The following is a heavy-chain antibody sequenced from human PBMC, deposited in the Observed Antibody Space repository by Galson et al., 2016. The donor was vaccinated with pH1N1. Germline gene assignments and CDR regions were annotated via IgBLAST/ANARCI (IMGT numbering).Heavy chain of an antibody. CDR3: ARDTGA. V-gene: IGHV3-53*01. CDR1: GVTVSNNY. CDR2: IYSGGDT. D-gene: IGHD7-27*01. Sequence: SLRLSCAASGVTVSNNYMSWVRQAPGKGLEWVSCIYSGGDTYYADSVKGRFTVSRDSSKNTVCLQMNSLRAEDTAVYYRARDTGAWGQGTLVTVSS. J-gene: IGHJ5*02.